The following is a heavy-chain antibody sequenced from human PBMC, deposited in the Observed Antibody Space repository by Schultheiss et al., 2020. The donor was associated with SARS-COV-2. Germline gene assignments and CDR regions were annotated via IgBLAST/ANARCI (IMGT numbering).Heavy chain of an antibody. CDR3: ARGYGSGSYPSGDY. J-gene: IGHJ4*03. D-gene: IGHD3-10*01. V-gene: IGHV4-59*08. CDR2: IYYSGST. Sequence: GSLRLSCTVSGGSISSYYWSWIRQPPGKGLEWIGYIYYSGSTNYNPSLKSRVTISVDTSKNQFSLKLSSVTSADTAVYYCARGYGSGSYPSGDYWGQGTMVTVSS. CDR1: GGSISSYY.